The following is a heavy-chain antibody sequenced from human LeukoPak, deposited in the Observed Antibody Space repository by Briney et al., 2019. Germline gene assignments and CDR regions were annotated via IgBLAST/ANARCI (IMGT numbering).Heavy chain of an antibody. D-gene: IGHD3-16*01. CDR1: GFAFSSYA. V-gene: IGHV3-30-3*01. J-gene: IGHJ4*02. CDR2: ISYDGSNK. CDR3: ARDGGQGANFDY. Sequence: GGSLRLSCAASGFAFSSYAMHWVRQAPGKGLEWVAVISYDGSNKYYADSVKGRFTISRDNSKNTLYLQMNGLRAEDTAVYYCARDGGQGANFDYWGQGTLVTVSS.